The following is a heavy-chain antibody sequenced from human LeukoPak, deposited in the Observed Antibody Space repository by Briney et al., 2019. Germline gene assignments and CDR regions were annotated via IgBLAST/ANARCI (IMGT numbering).Heavy chain of an antibody. CDR1: GGSFSGYY. Sequence: SETLSLTCAVYGGSFSGYYWSWIRQPPGKGLEWIGEINHSGSTNYNPSLKSRVTISVDTSKNQFSLKLSSVTAADTAVYYCARGHYDSSGYRGVYFDYSGQGTLVTVSS. D-gene: IGHD3-22*01. V-gene: IGHV4-34*01. CDR3: ARGHYDSSGYRGVYFDY. J-gene: IGHJ4*02. CDR2: INHSGST.